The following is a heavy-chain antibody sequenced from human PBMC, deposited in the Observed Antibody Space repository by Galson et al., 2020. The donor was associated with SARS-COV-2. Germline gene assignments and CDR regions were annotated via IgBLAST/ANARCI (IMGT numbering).Heavy chain of an antibody. Sequence: GESPKISCAASGFAFTNYAMGWVRQAPGEGLGWVSTLSGSDNSTYYADSVKGRFTISRDNSKNTLYLQMNSLRAEDTALYYCARGIKNSAYSSFDYWGQGTLVTVSS. J-gene: IGHJ4*02. D-gene: IGHD3-22*01. CDR2: LSGSDNST. V-gene: IGHV3-23*01. CDR3: ARGIKNSAYSSFDY. CDR1: GFAFTNYA.